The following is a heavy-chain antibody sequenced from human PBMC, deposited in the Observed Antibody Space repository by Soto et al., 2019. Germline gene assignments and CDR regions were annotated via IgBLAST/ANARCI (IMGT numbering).Heavy chain of an antibody. J-gene: IGHJ3*02. CDR1: GGSISSYY. D-gene: IGHD3-22*01. CDR2: IYYSGST. Sequence: QVQLQESGPGLVKPSETLSLTCTVSGGSISSYYWSWIRQPPGKGLEWIGYIYYSGSTNYNPSLKSRVTISVDTSKNQFSLKLSSVTAADTAVYYCARARYYYDSSGYYPDAFDIWGQGTMVTVSS. V-gene: IGHV4-59*01. CDR3: ARARYYYDSSGYYPDAFDI.